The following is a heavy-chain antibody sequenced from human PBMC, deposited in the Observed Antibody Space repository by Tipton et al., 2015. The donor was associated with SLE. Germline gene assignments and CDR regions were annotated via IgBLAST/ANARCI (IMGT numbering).Heavy chain of an antibody. CDR2: FFYSGNT. J-gene: IGHJ4*02. Sequence: TLSLTCAVYGESFNTYYWTWIRQPPGMGLEWIGSFFYSGNTYYNPSLKSRVTISVDTSKNQFSLNLNSVTAADTAVYYCTRATSGMVIDFWGQGTPVTVSS. CDR1: GESFNTYY. V-gene: IGHV4-34*12. D-gene: IGHD5-18*01. CDR3: TRATSGMVIDF.